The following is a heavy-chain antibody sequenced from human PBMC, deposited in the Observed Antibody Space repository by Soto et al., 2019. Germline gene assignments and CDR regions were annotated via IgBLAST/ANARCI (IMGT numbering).Heavy chain of an antibody. CDR1: GFTFSIHE. CDR3: AREGRVGGIDY. Sequence: PGGSLRLYCAASGFTFSIHEMNWVRQAPGKGLEWVSYISSIGVATYYADSVKGRFTISRDNAKNSLYLQMNSLRAEDTAVYYCAREGRVGGIDYWGQGTPVTVSS. CDR2: ISSIGVAT. V-gene: IGHV3-48*03. D-gene: IGHD6-19*01. J-gene: IGHJ4*02.